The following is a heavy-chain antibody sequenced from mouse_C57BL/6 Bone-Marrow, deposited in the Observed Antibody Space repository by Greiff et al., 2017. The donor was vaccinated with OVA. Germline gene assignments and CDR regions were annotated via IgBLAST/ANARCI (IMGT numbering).Heavy chain of an antibody. CDR2: IYPRSGNT. J-gene: IGHJ3*01. V-gene: IGHV1-81*01. Sequence: QVQLKQSGAELARPGASVKLSCKASGYTFTSYGISWVKQRTGQGLEWIGEIYPRSGNTYYNEKFKSKATLTVDKSSSTAYMQLSSLTSEDSAVYYCARGGIYYDYDGGWFAYWGQGTLVTVSA. D-gene: IGHD2-4*01. CDR3: ARGGIYYDYDGGWFAY. CDR1: GYTFTSYG.